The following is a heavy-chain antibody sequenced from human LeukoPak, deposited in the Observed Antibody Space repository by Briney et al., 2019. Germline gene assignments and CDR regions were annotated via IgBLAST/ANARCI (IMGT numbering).Heavy chain of an antibody. Sequence: SETLSLTCTVSGGSISSYYWSWIRQPPGKGLEWIGYIYYSGSTNYNPSLKSRVTISVDTSKNQFSLKLSSVTAADTAVYYCARSLWFGELPGGWFDPWGQGTLVTVSS. CDR1: GGSISSYY. D-gene: IGHD3-10*01. J-gene: IGHJ5*02. CDR3: ARSLWFGELPGGWFDP. CDR2: IYYSGST. V-gene: IGHV4-59*01.